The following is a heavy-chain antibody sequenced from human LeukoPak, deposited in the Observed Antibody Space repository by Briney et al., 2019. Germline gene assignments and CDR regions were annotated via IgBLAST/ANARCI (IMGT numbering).Heavy chain of an antibody. V-gene: IGHV4-34*01. CDR1: GEMFNDFY. Sequence: PSETLSLTCAVYGEMFNDFYWSWIRQPPGKGLEWIGEINHSENSNSNPSLKSRVTLSIDTSRNQFSLRLASVNAADTAVYYCARRGRDSNWFPTTLDYWGQGALVSVSS. D-gene: IGHD7-27*01. J-gene: IGHJ4*02. CDR3: ARRGRDSNWFPTTLDY. CDR2: INHSENS.